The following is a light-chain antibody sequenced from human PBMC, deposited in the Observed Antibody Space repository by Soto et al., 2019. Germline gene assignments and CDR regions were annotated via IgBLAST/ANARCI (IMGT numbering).Light chain of an antibody. CDR3: QQYGGSRA. CDR1: QTVGGNY. J-gene: IGKJ1*01. Sequence: ESVLTQSPGILSLSPGEGATLSCSASQTVGGNYLAWYQQKPGQAPRLLIYGASSRAAGIPDRFSGSGSGTDFTLTISRLEPDDFAVYFCQQYGGSRAFGQGTKVEIK. V-gene: IGKV3-20*01. CDR2: GAS.